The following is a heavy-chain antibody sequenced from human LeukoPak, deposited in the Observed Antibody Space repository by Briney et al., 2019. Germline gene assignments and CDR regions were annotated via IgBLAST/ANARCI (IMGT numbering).Heavy chain of an antibody. CDR3: ARDKVEGPTKFDY. J-gene: IGHJ4*02. D-gene: IGHD5-24*01. CDR2: ISSGSSAI. CDR1: GFTFTTYS. Sequence: GGSLRLSCEASGFTFTTYSMTWVRQAPGKGLEWVSIISSGSSAIFSADALKGRFTISRDDAKNLLYLDMNSLRAEDTAVYYCARDKVEGPTKFDYWGQGTLVTVSS. V-gene: IGHV3-21*03.